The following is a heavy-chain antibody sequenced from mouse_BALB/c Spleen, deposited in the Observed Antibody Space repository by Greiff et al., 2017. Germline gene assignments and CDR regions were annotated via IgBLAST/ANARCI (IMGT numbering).Heavy chain of an antibody. V-gene: IGHV3-8*02. D-gene: IGHD2-1*01. CDR1: GDSITSGY. Sequence: EVKLMESGPSLVKPSQTLSLTCSVTGDSITSGYWNWIRKFPGNKLEYMGYISYSGSTYYNPSLKSRISITRDTSKNQYYLQLNSVTTEDTATYYCANYGNYFDGFAYWGQGTLVTVSA. CDR2: ISYSGST. J-gene: IGHJ3*01. CDR3: ANYGNYFDGFAY.